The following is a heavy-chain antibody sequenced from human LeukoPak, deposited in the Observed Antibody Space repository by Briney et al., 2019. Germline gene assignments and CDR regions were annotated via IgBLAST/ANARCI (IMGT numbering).Heavy chain of an antibody. D-gene: IGHD2-15*01. Sequence: GGSLRLSCAPSGFTFSSYSMNWARQAPGKGLEGVSSISSSSSYIYYADSLKGRFTISRDNAKNSLYLQMNSLRAEDTAVYYCARDPLGYCSGGSCYYYYMDVWGKGTTVTVSS. CDR2: ISSSSSYI. CDR1: GFTFSSYS. V-gene: IGHV3-21*01. J-gene: IGHJ6*03. CDR3: ARDPLGYCSGGSCYYYYMDV.